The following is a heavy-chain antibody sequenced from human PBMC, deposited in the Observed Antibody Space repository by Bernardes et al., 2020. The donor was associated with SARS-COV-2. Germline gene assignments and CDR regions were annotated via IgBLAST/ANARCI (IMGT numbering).Heavy chain of an antibody. CDR3: AREGGYEYSSSIDAFDI. J-gene: IGHJ3*02. Sequence: GGSLRLSCAASGFSVSSNYMIWVRKAPGKGLERVSVIYSGGSTYYADSVKGRFTISRDNSKNTLYLQMNSLRAEDTAVYYCAREGGYEYSSSIDAFDIWGQGTMVTVSS. CDR1: GFSVSSNY. V-gene: IGHV3-66*01. D-gene: IGHD6-6*01. CDR2: IYSGGST.